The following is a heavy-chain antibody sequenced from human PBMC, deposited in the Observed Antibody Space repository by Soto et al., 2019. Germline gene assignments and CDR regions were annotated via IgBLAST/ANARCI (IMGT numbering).Heavy chain of an antibody. J-gene: IGHJ6*02. CDR3: ARGCSSTSCPYYYYYGMDV. D-gene: IGHD2-2*01. CDR1: GYTFTSYG. Sequence: ASVKVSFKASGYTFTSYGISWVRQAPGQGLEWMGWISAYNGNTNYAQKLQGRVTMTTDTSTSTAYMELRSLRSDDTAVYYCARGCSSTSCPYYYYYGMDVWGQGTTVTVSS. CDR2: ISAYNGNT. V-gene: IGHV1-18*01.